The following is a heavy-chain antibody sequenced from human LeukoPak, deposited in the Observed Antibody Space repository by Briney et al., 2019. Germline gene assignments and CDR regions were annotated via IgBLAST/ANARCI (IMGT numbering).Heavy chain of an antibody. V-gene: IGHV3-7*01. CDR2: IKQDGSEK. J-gene: IGHJ6*03. D-gene: IGHD3-10*01. CDR1: GFTFSSYW. Sequence: GGSLRLSCAASGFTFSSYWMSWARQAPGKGLEWVANIKQDGSEKYYVDSVKGRFTISRDNAKNSLYLQMNSLRAEDTAVYYCARDLVVLLWFGLGPMDVWGKGTTVTVSS. CDR3: ARDLVVLLWFGLGPMDV.